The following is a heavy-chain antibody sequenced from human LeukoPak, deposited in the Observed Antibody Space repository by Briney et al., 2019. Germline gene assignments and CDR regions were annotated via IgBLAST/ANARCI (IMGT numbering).Heavy chain of an antibody. Sequence: GASVKVSCKASGYDFINYGISWVRQAPGQGLEWMGWRSIYNGNTDYKLQGRVTMTTDTSTSTAYMEVRSLRSDDTAVCYCARGGPFPSGSSSREYYLDYWGQGTLVTVSS. CDR2: RSIYNGNT. D-gene: IGHD6-6*01. J-gene: IGHJ4*02. CDR3: ARGGPFPSGSSSREYYLDY. CDR1: GYDFINYG. V-gene: IGHV1-18*01.